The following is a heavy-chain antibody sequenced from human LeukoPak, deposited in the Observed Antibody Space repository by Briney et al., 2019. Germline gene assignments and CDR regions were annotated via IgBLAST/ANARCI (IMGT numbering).Heavy chain of an antibody. V-gene: IGHV4-59*08. CDR2: IYYSGST. Sequence: SETLSLTCTVSGGSISSYYWSWIRQPPGKGLEWIGYIYYSGSTNYNPSLKSRVTISVDTSKNQFSLKLSSVTAADTAVYYCARGEVVAATPGWFDPWGRGTLVTVSS. CDR3: ARGEVVAATPGWFDP. D-gene: IGHD2-15*01. J-gene: IGHJ5*02. CDR1: GGSISSYY.